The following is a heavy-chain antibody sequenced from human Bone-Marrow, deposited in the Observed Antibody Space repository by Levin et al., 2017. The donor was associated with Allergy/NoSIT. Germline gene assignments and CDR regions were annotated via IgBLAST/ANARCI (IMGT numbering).Heavy chain of an antibody. D-gene: IGHD6-19*01. V-gene: IGHV3-30*04. CDR1: GFTFRNSE. CDR2: ISNDGRNV. J-gene: IGHJ6*02. CDR3: ARGDEAAVAGSYYYGMDV. Sequence: LSLTCAASGFTFRNSEMHWVRQAPGKGMEWVAVISNDGRNVFYADSVKGRFTISRDNSKNTMYLEMNSLRPEDTAVYYCARGDEAAVAGSYYYGMDVWGQGTTVSVSS.